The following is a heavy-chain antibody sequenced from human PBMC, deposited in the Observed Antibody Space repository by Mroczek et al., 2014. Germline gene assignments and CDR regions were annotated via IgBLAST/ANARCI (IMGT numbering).Heavy chain of an antibody. CDR3: ARVGPPLKWLHDF. V-gene: IGHV4-34*01. Sequence: QVQLQQWGAGLLKPSETLSLTCAVSDESFSGYYWSWIRQPPAKGLEWIGEIYHTGGANYNPSLKSRATLSIDTSKKQFSLNLRSVTAADTAVYYCARVGPPLKWLHDFWGEGTLVTVSS. CDR2: IYHTGGA. J-gene: IGHJ4*02. D-gene: IGHD2-8*01. CDR1: DESFSGYY.